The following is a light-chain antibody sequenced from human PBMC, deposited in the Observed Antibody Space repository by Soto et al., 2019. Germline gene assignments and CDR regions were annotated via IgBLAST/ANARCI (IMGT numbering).Light chain of an antibody. J-gene: IGKJ4*01. V-gene: IGKV1-9*01. CDR1: QGISSY. CDR2: AAS. CDR3: QQLNSYPF. Sequence: IQLTQSPSSLSASVGDRVTITCRASQGISSYLAWYQQKPGKAPKLLIYAASTLQSGVPSRFSDSGSGTDFTLTISSLQPEDFATDYCQQLNSYPFFGGGTKVEIK.